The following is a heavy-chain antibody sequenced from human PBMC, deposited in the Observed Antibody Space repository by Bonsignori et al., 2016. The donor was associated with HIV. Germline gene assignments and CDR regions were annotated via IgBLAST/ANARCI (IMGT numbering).Heavy chain of an antibody. CDR3: ARDDRGNRYGLAY. D-gene: IGHD3-10*01. CDR2: IYHSGST. J-gene: IGHJ4*02. V-gene: IGHV4-39*07. Sequence: WIRQPPGKGLEWIGSIYHSGSTYYNPSLQSRVTISVDTSKNQFSLNLDSVTAADTAVYYCARDDRGNRYGLAYWGQGALVTVSS.